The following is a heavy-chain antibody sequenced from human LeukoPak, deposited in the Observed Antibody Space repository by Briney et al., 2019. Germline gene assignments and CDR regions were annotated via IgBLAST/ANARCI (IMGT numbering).Heavy chain of an antibody. V-gene: IGHV1-2*02. J-gene: IGHJ4*02. CDR3: ARDGWELPPRPYFDY. CDR2: INPNSGGT. CDR1: GYTFTGYY. D-gene: IGHD1-26*01. Sequence: ASVKVSCKASGYTFTGYYMHWVRQAPGQGLEWMGWINPNSGGTNYAQKFQGRVTMTRDTSISTAYMELSRLRSDDTAVYYCARDGWELPPRPYFDYWGQGTLAPSPQ.